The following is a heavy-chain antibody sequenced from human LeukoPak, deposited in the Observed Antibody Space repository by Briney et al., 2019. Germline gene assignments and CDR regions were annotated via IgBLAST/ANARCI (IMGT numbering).Heavy chain of an antibody. V-gene: IGHV3-23*01. CDR3: AKSGGVVSNRNDY. CDR2: ISGSGGST. J-gene: IGHJ4*02. Sequence: GSLRLSCAASGFTFSSYAMSWVRHAPGKGLEWVSAISGSGGSTYYADSVKGRFTISRDNSKNTLYLQMNSLRAEDTAVYYCAKSGGVVSNRNDYWGQGTLVTVSS. D-gene: IGHD3-16*01. CDR1: GFTFSSYA.